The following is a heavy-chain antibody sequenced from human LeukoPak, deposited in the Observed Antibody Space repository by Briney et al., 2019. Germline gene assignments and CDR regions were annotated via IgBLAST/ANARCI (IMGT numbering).Heavy chain of an antibody. CDR1: GFTFSSYE. J-gene: IGHJ4*02. D-gene: IGHD5-18*01. CDR3: ASLDTAMVKESDY. V-gene: IGHV3-7*01. Sequence: GGSLRLSCAASGFTFSSYEMNWVRQAPGKGLEWVANIKQDGSEKYYVDSVKGRFTISRDNAKNSLYLQMNSLRAEDTAVYYCASLDTAMVKESDYWGQGTLVTVSS. CDR2: IKQDGSEK.